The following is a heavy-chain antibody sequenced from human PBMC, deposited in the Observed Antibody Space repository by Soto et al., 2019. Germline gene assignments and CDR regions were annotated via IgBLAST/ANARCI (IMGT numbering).Heavy chain of an antibody. CDR2: ISTDGST. Sequence: GGCLRLSCSASEFMFSTYWMYWVRQAPGKGLVWVSRISTDGSTTYADSVKGRFTISRDNAKNTLYLQMNSLRAEDTAVYYCARGAKNPLDYWGQGTLVTVSS. CDR1: EFMFSTYW. V-gene: IGHV3-74*03. J-gene: IGHJ4*02. CDR3: ARGAKNPLDY.